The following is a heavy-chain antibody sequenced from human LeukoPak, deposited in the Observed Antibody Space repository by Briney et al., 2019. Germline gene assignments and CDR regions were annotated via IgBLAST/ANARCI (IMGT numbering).Heavy chain of an antibody. CDR2: ISGSGGST. J-gene: IGHJ3*02. D-gene: IGHD3-22*01. V-gene: IGHV3-23*01. CDR3: AKDYYYDSSGYLSAFDI. CDR1: GITFSSYA. Sequence: PGGSLRLSCAASGITFSSYAMSWVRQAPGKCLEWVSAISGSGGSTNSADSVKGRFTISRDNSKSTLYLQMNGLRAEDTAVYYCAKDYYYDSSGYLSAFDIWGQGTMVTVSS.